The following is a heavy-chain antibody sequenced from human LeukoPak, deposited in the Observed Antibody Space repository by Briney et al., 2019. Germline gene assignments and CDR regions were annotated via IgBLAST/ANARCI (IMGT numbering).Heavy chain of an antibody. Sequence: GGSLRLSCAASGFTFSSYGMHWVRQAPGKGLEWVAVISYDGSNKYYADSVKGRFTISRDNSKNTLYLQMNSLRAEDTAVYYCARVMTTVTPDLDYWGQGTLVTVSS. D-gene: IGHD4-17*01. CDR1: GFTFSSYG. CDR3: ARVMTTVTPDLDY. V-gene: IGHV3-30*03. J-gene: IGHJ4*02. CDR2: ISYDGSNK.